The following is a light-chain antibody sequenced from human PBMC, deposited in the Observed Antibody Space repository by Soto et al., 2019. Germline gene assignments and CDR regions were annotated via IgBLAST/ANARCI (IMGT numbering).Light chain of an antibody. Sequence: EIVMTQPPATLSASAGARAPLSCRASQGIGDTLAWYQQKPGQTPRLLIYDTSIRATGVPARFSGSRSGAEFTLTISSLQSEDFAVYYCQQRSNWPITFGQGTRLEIK. CDR1: QGIGDT. CDR3: QQRSNWPIT. CDR2: DTS. J-gene: IGKJ5*01. V-gene: IGKV3-15*01.